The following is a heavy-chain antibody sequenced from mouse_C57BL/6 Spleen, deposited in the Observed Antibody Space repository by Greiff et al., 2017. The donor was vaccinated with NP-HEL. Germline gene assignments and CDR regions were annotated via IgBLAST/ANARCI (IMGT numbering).Heavy chain of an antibody. V-gene: IGHV1-82*01. CDR3: GYDYDWFAY. CDR1: GYAFSSSW. D-gene: IGHD2-4*01. Sequence: VQLQQSGPELVKPGASVKISCKASGYAFSSSWMNWVKQRPGTGLEWIGRIYPGDGDTNYNGKFKGKATLTADKSSSTAYMQLSSLTSEDSAVYFCGYDYDWFAYWGQGTLVTVSA. CDR2: IYPGDGDT. J-gene: IGHJ3*01.